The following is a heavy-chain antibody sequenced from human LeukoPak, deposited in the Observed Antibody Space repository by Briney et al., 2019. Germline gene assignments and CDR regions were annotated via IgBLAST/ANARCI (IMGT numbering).Heavy chain of an antibody. Sequence: SETLSLTCTVSGGSISSYYWSWIRQPPGKGLEWIGYIYYSGSTNYNPSLKSRVTISVDTSKNQFSLKLSSVTAADTAVYYCARHVRSHGSGSTHDALDIWGQGTMVTVSS. D-gene: IGHD3-10*01. CDR1: GGSISSYY. J-gene: IGHJ3*02. CDR3: ARHVRSHGSGSTHDALDI. V-gene: IGHV4-59*08. CDR2: IYYSGST.